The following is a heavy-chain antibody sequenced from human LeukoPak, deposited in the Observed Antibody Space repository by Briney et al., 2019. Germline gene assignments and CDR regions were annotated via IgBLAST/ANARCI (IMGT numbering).Heavy chain of an antibody. CDR3: AADPAYYYDSSGYYHFDY. V-gene: IGHV1-58*01. CDR1: GFTFTSSA. D-gene: IGHD3-22*01. CDR2: IVVGSGNT. Sequence: TSVKVSCKASGFTFTSSAVQWVRQARGQRLEWIGWIVVGSGNTNYAQKFQERVTITRDMSTSTAYMELSSLRSEDTAVYYCAADPAYYYDSSGYYHFDYWGQGTLSPSPQ. J-gene: IGHJ4*02.